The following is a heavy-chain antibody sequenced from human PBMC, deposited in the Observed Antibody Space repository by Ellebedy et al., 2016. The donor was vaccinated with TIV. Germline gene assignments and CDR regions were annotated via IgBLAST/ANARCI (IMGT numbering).Heavy chain of an antibody. J-gene: IGHJ6*02. D-gene: IGHD1-1*01. Sequence: GSLRLXXTVSGGSTSSGGYYWSWIRQHPGKGLEWIGYIYYSGSTNYNPSLKSRVTISVDTSKNQFSLKLSSVTAADTAVYYCARVWVEYNWNDKNYYYYGMDVWGQGTTVTVSS. V-gene: IGHV4-61*08. CDR3: ARVWVEYNWNDKNYYYYGMDV. CDR2: IYYSGST. CDR1: GGSTSSGGYY.